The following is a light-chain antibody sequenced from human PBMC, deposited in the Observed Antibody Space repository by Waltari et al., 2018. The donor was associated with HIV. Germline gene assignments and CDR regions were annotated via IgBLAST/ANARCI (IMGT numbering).Light chain of an antibody. J-gene: IGKJ1*01. CDR2: CAS. CDR3: QQYDSSPPGT. CDR1: RSVSSSH. V-gene: IGKV3-20*01. Sequence: EIVLTQSPGTLSLSPGERATLSCRASRSVSSSHLAWYQQQPGPAPRLRLYCASTRATGIPDRFSGSGSGTEFTLTVSRLEPEDFAVYYCQQYDSSPPGTFGQGTKVEIK.